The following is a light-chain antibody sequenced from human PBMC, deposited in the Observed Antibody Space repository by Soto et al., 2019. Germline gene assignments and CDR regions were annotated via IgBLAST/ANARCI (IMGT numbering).Light chain of an antibody. V-gene: IGLV2-14*01. CDR3: RSYPSSNSLL. J-gene: IGLJ2*01. CDR2: DVS. Sequence: QSVLTQPASVSGSPGQSITISCTGTSSDVGGYNYVSWYQQHPGKAPKLMIYDVSNRPSGVSNRFSGSKSGNTASLTISGPQAEDEADYYCRSYPSSNSLLFGGGTKLTVL. CDR1: SSDVGGYNY.